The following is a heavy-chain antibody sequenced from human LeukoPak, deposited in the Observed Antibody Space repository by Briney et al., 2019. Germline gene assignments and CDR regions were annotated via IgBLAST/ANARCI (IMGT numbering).Heavy chain of an antibody. CDR3: ARDTVTWYYFDY. CDR1: GFTFSDYY. J-gene: IGHJ4*02. D-gene: IGHD4-17*01. V-gene: IGHV3-11*04. CDR2: ISSRSSTM. Sequence: GGSLRLSCAASGFTFSDYYMSWIRQAPGKGLEWISYISSRSSTMYNADSVKGRFTISRDNTKNSLYLQMNSLRAEDTAVYYCARDTVTWYYFDYWGQGTLVTVSS.